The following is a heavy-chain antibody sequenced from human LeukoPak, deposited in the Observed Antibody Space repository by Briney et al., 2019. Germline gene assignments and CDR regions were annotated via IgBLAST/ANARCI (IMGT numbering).Heavy chain of an antibody. V-gene: IGHV3-13*01. Sequence: PGGSLRLSCAASGFTFRDYDMHWVRQVPGRGLEWVSAIGIGDDTHYPDSVKGRFTISRENAKNSLYLQMNTLRDGDTAVYYCIRGGIRVSGIDAFDIWGQGTTVTVSS. CDR1: GFTFRDYD. J-gene: IGHJ3*02. CDR2: IGIGDDT. CDR3: IRGGIRVSGIDAFDI. D-gene: IGHD5/OR15-5a*01.